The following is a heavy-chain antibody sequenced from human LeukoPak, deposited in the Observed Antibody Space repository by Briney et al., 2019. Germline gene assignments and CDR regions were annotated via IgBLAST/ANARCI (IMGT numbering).Heavy chain of an antibody. V-gene: IGHV1-69*13. J-gene: IGHJ6*02. CDR3: AREIGQQLVPYYYYGMDV. CDR1: GGTFSSYA. Sequence: SVKVSCKASGGTFSSYALSWVRQAPGQRLEWVGGIIPIFGTANYAQKFQGRVTITADESTSTTYMELSSLRSEGTAVYYCAREIGQQLVPYYYYGMDVWGQGTTVTVSS. CDR2: IIPIFGTA. D-gene: IGHD6-13*01.